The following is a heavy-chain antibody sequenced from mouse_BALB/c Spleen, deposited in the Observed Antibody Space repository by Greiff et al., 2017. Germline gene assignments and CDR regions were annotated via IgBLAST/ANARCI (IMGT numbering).Heavy chain of an antibody. D-gene: IGHD2-4*01. CDR3: AREAPSTMITWFAY. Sequence: EVKLMESGGGLVKPGGSLKLSCAASGFTFSDYYMYWVRQTPEKRLEWVATISDGGSYTYYPDSVKGRFTISRDNAKNNLYLQMSSLKSEDTAMYYCAREAPSTMITWFAYWGQGTLVTVSA. CDR1: GFTFSDYY. J-gene: IGHJ3*01. V-gene: IGHV5-4*02. CDR2: ISDGGSYT.